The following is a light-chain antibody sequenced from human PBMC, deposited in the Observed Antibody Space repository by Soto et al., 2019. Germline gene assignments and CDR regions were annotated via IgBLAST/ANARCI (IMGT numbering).Light chain of an antibody. CDR3: HQRSSGSPV. V-gene: IGKV3-11*01. J-gene: IGKJ4*01. CDR2: DAS. CDR1: QSICTY. Sequence: EIVLTQSPATLSLSPGETATLSCRASQSICTYLAWYQQKPGQAPRLLIYDASNRATGIPARFSGGGSGTDFPLTISSLEPEDVSVYYCHQRSSGSPVFGGGTKVEIK.